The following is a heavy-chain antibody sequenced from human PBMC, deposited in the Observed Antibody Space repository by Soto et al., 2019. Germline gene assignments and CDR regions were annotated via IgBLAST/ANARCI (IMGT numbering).Heavy chain of an antibody. CDR3: ARSEATGLDH. CDR1: GDSISSVAHY. V-gene: IGHV4-39*07. Sequence: SETLSLTCSVSGDSISSVAHYWAWIRQPPGKGQERIGSLYNTGSTYYNPALKSRVTISVDKSKNHFSLKLSSVTAADTAVYYCARSEATGLDHWGQGTLVTVSS. CDR2: LYNTGST. D-gene: IGHD1-26*01. J-gene: IGHJ4*02.